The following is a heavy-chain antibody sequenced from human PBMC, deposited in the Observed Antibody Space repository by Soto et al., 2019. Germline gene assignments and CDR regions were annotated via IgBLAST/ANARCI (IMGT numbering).Heavy chain of an antibody. Sequence: XESLRLSCAASGFTFSSYAMSWVRQAPGKGLEWVSAISGSGGSTYYADSVKGRFTISRDNSKNTLYLQMNSLRAEDTAVYYCAKASGYSYDTHFDYWGQGTLVTVSS. V-gene: IGHV3-23*01. CDR3: AKASGYSYDTHFDY. D-gene: IGHD5-18*01. CDR1: GFTFSSYA. CDR2: ISGSGGST. J-gene: IGHJ4*02.